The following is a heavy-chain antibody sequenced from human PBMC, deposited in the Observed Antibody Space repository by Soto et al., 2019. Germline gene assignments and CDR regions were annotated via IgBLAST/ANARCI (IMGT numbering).Heavy chain of an antibody. V-gene: IGHV3-72*01. CDR2: TRNKADSYTT. D-gene: IGHD1-26*01. J-gene: IGHJ4*02. CDR3: ATGVVGAADY. CDR1: GFTFSDHY. Sequence: EVQVVESGGGLVQPGGSLRLSCAASGFTFSDHYMDWVRQAPGKGLQWVGRTRNKADSYTTEYAASVKGRFTISRDDSKNSLYLQMNSLKTEDTAVYYCATGVVGAADYWGQGTLVTVSS.